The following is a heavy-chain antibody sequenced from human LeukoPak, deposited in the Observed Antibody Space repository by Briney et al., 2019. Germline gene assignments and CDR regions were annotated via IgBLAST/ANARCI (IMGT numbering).Heavy chain of an antibody. Sequence: SETLSLTCTVSGGSVSSGSYYWSWIRQPPGKELEWIGYIYYSGTTNYNPSLNSRVTISVDTSKNQFSLKLSSVTATDTAVYYCARVPQESYCRGGTCYHHYYGMDVWGQGTTVTVSS. V-gene: IGHV4-61*01. CDR2: IYYSGTT. J-gene: IGHJ6*02. CDR1: GGSVSSGSYY. D-gene: IGHD2-15*01. CDR3: ARVPQESYCRGGTCYHHYYGMDV.